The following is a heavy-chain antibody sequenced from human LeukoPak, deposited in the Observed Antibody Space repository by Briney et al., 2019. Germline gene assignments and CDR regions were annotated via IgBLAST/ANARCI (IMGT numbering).Heavy chain of an antibody. D-gene: IGHD3-10*01. Sequence: GASVKVSCKASGYPFSAHLNWVRQAPGQGLEWMGNIDTTTGNPRYAQDFTGRFVFSLDTSVSTAYLQITSLKAGDTAAYYCVRGTPTPGMDYWGQGTQVTVSS. V-gene: IGHV7-4-1*02. CDR1: GYPFSAH. J-gene: IGHJ4*02. CDR2: IDTTTGNP. CDR3: VRGTPTPGMDY.